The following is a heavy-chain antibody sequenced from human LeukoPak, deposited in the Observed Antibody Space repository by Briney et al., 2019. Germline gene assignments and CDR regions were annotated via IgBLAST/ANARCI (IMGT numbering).Heavy chain of an antibody. CDR3: ARVEVVAATNYFDY. CDR1: GGSISSSSYY. D-gene: IGHD2-15*01. Sequence: SETLSLTCTVSGGSISSSSYYWGWIRQPPGKGLEWIGSIYYSGSTYYNPSLKSRVTISVDTSENQFTLKLSSVTAADTAVYYCARVEVVAATNYFDYWGQGTLVTVSS. CDR2: IYYSGST. J-gene: IGHJ4*02. V-gene: IGHV4-39*06.